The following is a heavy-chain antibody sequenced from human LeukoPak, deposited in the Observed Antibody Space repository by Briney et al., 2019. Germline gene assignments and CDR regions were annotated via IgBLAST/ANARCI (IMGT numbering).Heavy chain of an antibody. J-gene: IGHJ3*02. D-gene: IGHD2-15*01. CDR1: GGSISSYY. CDR2: IYYSGNT. V-gene: IGHV4-59*01. CDR3: ARDVGVMVKAFDI. Sequence: SETLSLICSVSGGSISSYYWSWIRQPPGKGLEWIGYIYYSGNTNYNPSLKSRVTISVDTSKNQFSLKLSSVTTTDTAVYYCARDVGVMVKAFDIWGQGTMVTVSS.